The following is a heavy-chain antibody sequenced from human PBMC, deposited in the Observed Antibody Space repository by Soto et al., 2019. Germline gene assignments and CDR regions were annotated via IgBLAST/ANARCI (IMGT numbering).Heavy chain of an antibody. CDR3: ARGSLYSGYAPFDY. V-gene: IGHV4-4*07. Sequence: PSETLSLTCTVSGGSISSYYWSWIRQPAGKGLEWIGRIYTSGSTNYNPSLKSRVTMSVDTSKNQFSLKLSSVTAADTAVYYCARGSLYSGYAPFDYWGQGTLVTVS. J-gene: IGHJ4*02. CDR1: GGSISSYY. D-gene: IGHD5-12*01. CDR2: IYTSGST.